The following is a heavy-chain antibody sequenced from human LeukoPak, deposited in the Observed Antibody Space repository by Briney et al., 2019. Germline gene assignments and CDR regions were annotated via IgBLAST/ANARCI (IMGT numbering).Heavy chain of an antibody. J-gene: IGHJ4*02. V-gene: IGHV1-8*01. D-gene: IGHD1-26*01. CDR3: ARGRGSRSIDY. Sequence: ASVKVSCKASGYTFTNYDVNWVRQAPGQGLEWMGWMNPNSGNTGYAQTFQGRVTMTRDTSIRTAYMELSSLGSEDTAVYYCARGRGSRSIDYCGQGTLVTVSS. CDR2: MNPNSGNT. CDR1: GYTFTNYD.